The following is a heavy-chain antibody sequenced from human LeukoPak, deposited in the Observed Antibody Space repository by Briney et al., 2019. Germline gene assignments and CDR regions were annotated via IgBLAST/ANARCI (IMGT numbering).Heavy chain of an antibody. V-gene: IGHV1-2*02. Sequence: ASVKVSCKASGYTFTGYYMHWGRQAPGQGLEWMGWINPNSGGTNYAQKFQGRVTMTRDTSISTAYMELSRLRSDDTAVYYCARDTLDYGGNPYYFDYWGQGTLVTVSS. CDR2: INPNSGGT. CDR3: ARDTLDYGGNPYYFDY. J-gene: IGHJ4*02. CDR1: GYTFTGYY. D-gene: IGHD4-23*01.